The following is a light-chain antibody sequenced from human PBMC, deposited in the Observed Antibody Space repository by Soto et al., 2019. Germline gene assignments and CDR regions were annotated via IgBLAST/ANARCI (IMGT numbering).Light chain of an antibody. CDR2: EVN. Sequence: QSALTQPPSASGSPGQSVTISCTGTSSDGGGYDYVSWYQQHPGKAPELIIYEVNKRPSGVPDRFSGSKSGNTASLTVSGLQAEDEADYYCNSYSGSNNFVVFGTGTKLTVL. J-gene: IGLJ1*01. CDR1: SSDGGGYDY. CDR3: NSYSGSNNFVV. V-gene: IGLV2-8*01.